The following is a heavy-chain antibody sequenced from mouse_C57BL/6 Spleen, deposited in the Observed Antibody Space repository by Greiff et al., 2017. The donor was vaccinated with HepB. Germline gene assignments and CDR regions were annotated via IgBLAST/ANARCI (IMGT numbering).Heavy chain of an antibody. Sequence: QVQLQQSGPGLVQPSQSLSITCTVSGFSLTSYGVHWVRQSPGKGLEWLGVIWSGGSTDYNAAFISRLSISKDNSKSQVFFKMNSLQADDTAIYYCARKNADYAIDYWGQGTSVTVSS. J-gene: IGHJ4*01. CDR1: GFSLTSYG. V-gene: IGHV2-2*01. CDR3: ARKNADYAIDY. CDR2: IWSGGST.